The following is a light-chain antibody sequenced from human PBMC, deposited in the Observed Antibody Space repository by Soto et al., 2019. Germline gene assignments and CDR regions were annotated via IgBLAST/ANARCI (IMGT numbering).Light chain of an antibody. CDR3: QQCYSSPRT. V-gene: IGKV1-39*01. Sequence: DIQMTQSPSTLSASVGDRVTITCRASQSISTYLNWYQQKVGRAPTLLIYAASSLQSGVPSRFSGGGSGTDFTLTNSSLQPEDFAMYFCQQCYSSPRTFGQGTKVEIK. J-gene: IGKJ1*01. CDR2: AAS. CDR1: QSISTY.